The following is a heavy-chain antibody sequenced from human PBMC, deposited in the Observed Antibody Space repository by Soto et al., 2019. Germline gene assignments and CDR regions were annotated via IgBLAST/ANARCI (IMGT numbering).Heavy chain of an antibody. V-gene: IGHV1-8*01. CDR2: MNPNSGNT. CDR3: ARGRVAARRVYYYYYGMDV. J-gene: IGHJ6*02. Sequence: ASVKVSCKASGYTFTSYDINWVRQATGQGLEWMGWMNPNSGNTGYAQKFQGRVTMTRNTSISTAYMELSSLRSEDTAVYYCARGRVAARRVYYYYYGMDVWGQGTTVTV. CDR1: GYTFTSYD. D-gene: IGHD6-6*01.